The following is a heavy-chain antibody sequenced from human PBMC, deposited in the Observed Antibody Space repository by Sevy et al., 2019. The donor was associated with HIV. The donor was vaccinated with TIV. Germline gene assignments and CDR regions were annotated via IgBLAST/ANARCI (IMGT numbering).Heavy chain of an antibody. Sequence: GGSLRLSCAASGFTFSTYLMHWVRQAPGKGLVWVSRINSDGSSTSYADSVKGRFTISRDNAKNTLYLQMNSLRAEDTAVYYCARLRYCSSTSCYTYYGADAFDIWGQGTMVTVSS. V-gene: IGHV3-74*01. CDR2: INSDGSST. J-gene: IGHJ3*02. D-gene: IGHD2-2*02. CDR3: ARLRYCSSTSCYTYYGADAFDI. CDR1: GFTFSTYL.